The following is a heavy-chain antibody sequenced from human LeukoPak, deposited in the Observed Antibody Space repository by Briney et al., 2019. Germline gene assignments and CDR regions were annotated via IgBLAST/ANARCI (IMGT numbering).Heavy chain of an antibody. D-gene: IGHD3-3*01. Sequence: GGSLRLSCAASGFTFSSYAMSWVRQAPGKGLEWVSSISGSGGSTYYADSVKGRFTISRDNSKNTLYPQMNSLRAEDTAVYYCAKLDFPYYDFWSGYYESPDYWGQGTLVTVSS. CDR2: ISGSGGST. CDR3: AKLDFPYYDFWSGYYESPDY. CDR1: GFTFSSYA. J-gene: IGHJ4*02. V-gene: IGHV3-23*01.